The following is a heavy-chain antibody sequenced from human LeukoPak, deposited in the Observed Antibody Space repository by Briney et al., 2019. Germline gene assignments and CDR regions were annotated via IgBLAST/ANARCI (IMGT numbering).Heavy chain of an antibody. J-gene: IGHJ4*02. CDR3: AKAEGDGGFWNGSEDY. Sequence: GGSLRLACEASGFSVSSYYMSWVRQAPGKGLEWVSSISSSSSYIYYADSVKGRFTISRDNAKNSLYLQMNSLRAEDTAVYYCAKAEGDGGFWNGSEDYWGQGTLVTVSS. D-gene: IGHD3-3*01. V-gene: IGHV3-21*01. CDR1: GFSVSSYY. CDR2: ISSSSSYI.